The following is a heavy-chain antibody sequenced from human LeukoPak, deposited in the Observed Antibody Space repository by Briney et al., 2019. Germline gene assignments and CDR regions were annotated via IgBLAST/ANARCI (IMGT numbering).Heavy chain of an antibody. CDR3: ARGPGRGLGELSLSPGDY. Sequence: GASVKVSCKASGYTFTGHYMHWVRQAPGQGLEWMGWINPNSGGTNYAQKFQGRVTMTRDTSISTAYMELSRLRSDDTAVYYCARGPGRGLGELSLSPGDYWGQGTLVTVSS. CDR1: GYTFTGHY. CDR2: INPNSGGT. V-gene: IGHV1-2*02. D-gene: IGHD3-16*02. J-gene: IGHJ4*02.